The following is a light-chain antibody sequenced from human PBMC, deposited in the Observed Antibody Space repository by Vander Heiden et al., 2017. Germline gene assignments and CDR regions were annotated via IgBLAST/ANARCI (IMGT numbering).Light chain of an antibody. CDR1: QSVSSN. CDR3: QQYNLWPPWT. Sequence: ELVMTPSPATLSVSPGESATLSCRASQSVSSNLAWYQQKPGQAPRLLIYGASTRATGIPARFSGSGSGTEFTLTISSLQSEDFAVYFCQQYNLWPPWTFGQGTKVEIK. J-gene: IGKJ1*01. V-gene: IGKV3-15*01. CDR2: GAS.